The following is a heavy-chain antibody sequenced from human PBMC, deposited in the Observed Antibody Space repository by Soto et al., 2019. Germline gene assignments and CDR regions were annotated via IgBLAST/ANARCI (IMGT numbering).Heavy chain of an antibody. CDR2: IYSGGST. V-gene: IGHV4-4*07. J-gene: IGHJ3*02. Sequence: SETLSLSCSVSGVSISGYYWGWIRQAAGKGLEWIGRIYSGGSTNYSPSLKSRVTMSVDASRNQFSLNLTSVTAADTAVYFCVRYIRSRALDASDISYHGTILSVS. CDR1: GVSISGYY. CDR3: VRYIRSRALDASDI. D-gene: IGHD2-15*01.